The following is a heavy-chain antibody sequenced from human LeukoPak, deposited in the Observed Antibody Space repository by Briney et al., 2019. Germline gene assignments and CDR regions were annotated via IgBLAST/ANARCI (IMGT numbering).Heavy chain of an antibody. V-gene: IGHV4-38-2*01. CDR2: IYHSGST. CDR3: ATLGMTTVTFFEY. CDR1: GYSISRAYY. Sequence: SETLSITCAVTGYSISRAYYWGWIRQPPGEGLEWIGTIYHSGSTYYNPSLKSRVTISVDTSKNQFSLKLSSVTAADTAVYYCATLGMTTVTFFEYWGQGTLVTVSS. D-gene: IGHD4-11*01. J-gene: IGHJ4*02.